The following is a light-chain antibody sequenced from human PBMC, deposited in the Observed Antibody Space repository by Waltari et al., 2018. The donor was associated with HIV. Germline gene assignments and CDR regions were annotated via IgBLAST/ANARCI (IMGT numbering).Light chain of an antibody. V-gene: IGLV1-47*01. CDR1: TSNIRRTS. Sequence: SVLTQPPSASGTPGQRVTISCSGSTSNIRRTSLFWYQHLPGTAPKLIIHRNNQRPSGVPDGLSGATSGTSAALAIRGVRSEDEAEYCYVVWDDTLRGVIFGGGTKVAVL. CDR2: RNN. J-gene: IGLJ2*01. CDR3: VVWDDTLRGVI.